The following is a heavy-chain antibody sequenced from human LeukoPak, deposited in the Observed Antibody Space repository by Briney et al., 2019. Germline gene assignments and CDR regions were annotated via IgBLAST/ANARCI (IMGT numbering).Heavy chain of an antibody. CDR3: AKALRGLISHGAFDI. V-gene: IGHV3-23*01. J-gene: IGHJ3*02. CDR2: ITGGGGGT. D-gene: IGHD3-3*02. CDR1: GFIFNNYA. Sequence: GGSLRLSCAASGFIFNNYAVNWVRQAPGKGLEWVSSITGGGGGTYYTDSVMGRFTISRDNSKNTLYLQMNSLRTEDTAIYYCAKALRGLISHGAFDIWGQGTMVTVSS.